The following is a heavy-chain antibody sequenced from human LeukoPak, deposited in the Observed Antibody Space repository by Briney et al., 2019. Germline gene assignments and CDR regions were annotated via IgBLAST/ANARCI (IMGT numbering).Heavy chain of an antibody. CDR2: INHSGST. J-gene: IGHJ4*02. V-gene: IGHV4-34*01. CDR1: GGAFSGYY. D-gene: IGHD3-16*01. Sequence: KPLETLSLTCAVCGGAFSGYYWGWVRQPPGKGLEWIGEINHSGSTNYNPSLKNRVTISGDTSKNQFSLKLSSVTAADTAVYYCARTRGMSYWGQGTLVTVSS. CDR3: ARTRGMSY.